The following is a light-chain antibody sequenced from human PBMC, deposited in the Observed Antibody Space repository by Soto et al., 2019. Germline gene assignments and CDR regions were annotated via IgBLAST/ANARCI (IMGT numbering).Light chain of an antibody. CDR3: QQYSSYST. Sequence: HMTXSPSSLXXXXXXTLXXTFRASQSISNWLAWYQQKPGKAPKLLIYDASTLESGVPSRFSGGGFGTDFTLTISSLQPDDFATYYCQQYSSYSTFGQGTKVDIK. CDR1: QSISNW. V-gene: IGKV1-5*01. CDR2: DAS. J-gene: IGKJ1*01.